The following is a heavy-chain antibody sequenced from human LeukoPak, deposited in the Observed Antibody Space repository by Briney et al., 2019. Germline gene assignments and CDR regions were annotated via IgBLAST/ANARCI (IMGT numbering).Heavy chain of an antibody. CDR2: ISGSGGST. CDR1: GCTFSSYA. V-gene: IGHV3-23*01. J-gene: IGHJ4*02. Sequence: GGSLRLSCAASGCTFSSYAMSWVRQAPGKGLEWVSAISGSGGSTYYADSVKGRFTISRDNSKNTLYLQMNSLRAEDTAVYYCANYSSLYRGYSYQIFDYWGQGTLVTVSS. CDR3: ANYSSLYRGYSYQIFDY. D-gene: IGHD5-18*01.